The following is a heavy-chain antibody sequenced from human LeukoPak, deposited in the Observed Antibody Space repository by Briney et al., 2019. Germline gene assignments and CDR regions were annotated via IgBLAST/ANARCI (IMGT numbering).Heavy chain of an antibody. CDR3: ARLSNYYDSSCHVDY. J-gene: IGHJ4*02. V-gene: IGHV4-39*01. CDR2: IYYSVST. Sequence: SETLSLPVTVSGGSIRSSSYYWGWSRQPPGKGLEWIGSIYYSVSTYYNPSLKSRVTISVDTSKNQFSLQLSSVTAADAAVYYCARLSNYYDSSCHVDYWGQGTLVTVSS. D-gene: IGHD3-22*01. CDR1: GGSIRSSSYY.